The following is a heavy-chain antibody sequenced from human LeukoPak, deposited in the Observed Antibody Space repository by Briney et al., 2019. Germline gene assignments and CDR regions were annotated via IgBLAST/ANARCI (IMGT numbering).Heavy chain of an antibody. Sequence: GGTLRLSCAASGFTFSSYGMSWVRQAPGKGLEWVSAISGSGGSTYYADSVKGRFTISRDNSKNSLYLQMNSLRAEDTAVYYCARDGGSAWFLDYWGQGTLVTVSS. CDR3: ARDGGSAWFLDY. D-gene: IGHD6-19*01. J-gene: IGHJ4*02. V-gene: IGHV3-23*01. CDR1: GFTFSSYG. CDR2: ISGSGGST.